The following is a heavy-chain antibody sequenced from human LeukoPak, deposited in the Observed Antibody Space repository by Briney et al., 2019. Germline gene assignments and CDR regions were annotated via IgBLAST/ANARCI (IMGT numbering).Heavy chain of an antibody. J-gene: IGHJ4*02. CDR3: ARAKDYGSAFDY. D-gene: IGHD3-10*01. CDR2: IYYSGST. Sequence: SETLSLTCTVSGGSISSYYWSWIRQPPGKGLEWIGYIYYSGSTNYNPSLKSRVTISVDTSKNQFSLKLSSVTAADTAVYYCARAKDYGSAFDYWGQGTLVTVSS. V-gene: IGHV4-59*01. CDR1: GGSISSYY.